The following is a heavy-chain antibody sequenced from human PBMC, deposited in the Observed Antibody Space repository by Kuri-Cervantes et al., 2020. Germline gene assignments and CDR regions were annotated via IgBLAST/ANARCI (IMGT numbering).Heavy chain of an antibody. CDR1: GYSFTNYW. D-gene: IGHD2-2*02. CDR3: ARPYCSSTSCYTRDAFDI. V-gene: IGHV5-51*01. J-gene: IGHJ3*02. Sequence: KVSCKASGYSFTNYWIGWVRQDPGQGLELMGIMYPEDSDIRYNPSFQGQVTISADKSISTAYLQWSSLKASDTAMYYCARPYCSSTSCYTRDAFDIWGQGTMVTVSS. CDR2: MYPEDSDI.